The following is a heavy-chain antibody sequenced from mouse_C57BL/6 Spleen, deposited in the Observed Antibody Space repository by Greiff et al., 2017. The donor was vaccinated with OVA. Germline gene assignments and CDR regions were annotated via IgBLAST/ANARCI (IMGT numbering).Heavy chain of an antibody. CDR3: ARQRTMITTGAVYAMDY. D-gene: IGHD2-4*01. Sequence: DVKLVESGGGLVQPGESLKLSCESNEYEFPSHDMSWVRTTPETRLELVAAINSDGGSTYYPDTMERRFIISRDNTKKTLYLQRSRLRSEDTAVYYCARQRTMITTGAVYAMDYWGQGTSGTVSS. V-gene: IGHV5-2*03. J-gene: IGHJ4*01. CDR2: INSDGGST. CDR1: EYEFPSHD.